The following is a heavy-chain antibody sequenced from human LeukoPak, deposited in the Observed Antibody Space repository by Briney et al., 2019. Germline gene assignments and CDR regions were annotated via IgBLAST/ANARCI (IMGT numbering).Heavy chain of an antibody. V-gene: IGHV3-21*01. Sequence: GGSLRLSCAASGFTFSSYSMNWGRQAPGKGLEWVSSISGSSSYIYYADSVKGRFTISRDNGKNSLYLQMNSLRAEDTAVYYCARDRARADYWGQGTLVTVSS. CDR3: ARDRARADY. J-gene: IGHJ4*02. D-gene: IGHD3-10*01. CDR1: GFTFSSYS. CDR2: ISGSSSYI.